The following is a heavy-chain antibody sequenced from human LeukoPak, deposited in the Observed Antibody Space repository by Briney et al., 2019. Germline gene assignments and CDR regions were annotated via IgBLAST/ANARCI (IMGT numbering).Heavy chain of an antibody. V-gene: IGHV3-30*18. D-gene: IGHD3-16*01. J-gene: IGHJ4*02. CDR1: GFNFSSYG. CDR2: ISYDGRNN. CDR3: AKALSDYVWGSHDY. Sequence: GGSLRLSCAASGFNFSSYGMHWVRQAPGKGLEWVAVISYDGRNNYYGDSVKGRFTISRDNSKNTLYLQMNSLRAEDTAVYYCAKALSDYVWGSHDYWGQGTLVTVSS.